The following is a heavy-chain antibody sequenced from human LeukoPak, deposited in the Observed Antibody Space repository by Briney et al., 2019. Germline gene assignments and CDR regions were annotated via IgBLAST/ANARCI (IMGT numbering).Heavy chain of an antibody. CDR3: AGYCGGGSCADS. V-gene: IGHV4-59*08. J-gene: IGHJ4*02. D-gene: IGHD2-15*01. CDR1: GASISSYY. CDR2: IHYSGGT. Sequence: SETLSLTCTVSGASISSYYWTWIRQPPGKGLEWIGYIHYSGGTKCNPSLKSRVTISVDTSKNQVSLQLNSVTAADTAVYYCAGYCGGGSCADSWGQGTLVTVSS.